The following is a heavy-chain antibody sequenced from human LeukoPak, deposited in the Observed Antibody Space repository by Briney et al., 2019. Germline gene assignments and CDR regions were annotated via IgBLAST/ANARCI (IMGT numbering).Heavy chain of an antibody. V-gene: IGHV4-30-2*01. CDR1: GGSISSGGYS. D-gene: IGHD5-12*01. CDR2: IYHSGST. Sequence: KPSETLSLTCAVSGGSISSGGYSWSWIRQPPGKGLEWIGYIYHSGSTYYNPSLKSRVTISVDRSKNQFSLKLSSVTAADTAVYYCARGGDGYNYDYWGQGTLVTVSS. J-gene: IGHJ4*02. CDR3: ARGGDGYNYDY.